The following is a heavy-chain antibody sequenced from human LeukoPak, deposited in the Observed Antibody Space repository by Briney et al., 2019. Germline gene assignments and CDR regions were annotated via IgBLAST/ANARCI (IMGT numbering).Heavy chain of an antibody. V-gene: IGHV3-21*01. CDR2: ISSSSNYI. CDR3: ARDGYNSANGIDV. D-gene: IGHD1-1*01. CDR1: GFIFSSYN. J-gene: IGHJ3*01. Sequence: GGSLRLSCAASGFIFSSYNMNWVRQAPGKGLEWVSSISSSSNYIYYADSVKGRFTISRDNAKSSLSLQMNSLTAEDTAVYFCARDGYNSANGIDVWGQGTMVTVSS.